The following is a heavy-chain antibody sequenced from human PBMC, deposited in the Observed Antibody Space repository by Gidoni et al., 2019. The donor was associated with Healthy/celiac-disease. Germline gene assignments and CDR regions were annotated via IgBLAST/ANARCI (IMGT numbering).Heavy chain of an antibody. D-gene: IGHD3-22*01. Sequence: QVQLVESGGGVVQPGRSLRLSCAASGFTFSSYGMHWVRQAPGKGLEWVAVIWYDGSNKYYADSVKGRFTISRDNSKNTLYLQMNSLRAEDTAVYYCARDLKADRLYYYDSSGYFDYWGQGTLVTVSS. CDR2: IWYDGSNK. CDR1: GFTFSSYG. V-gene: IGHV3-33*01. CDR3: ARDLKADRLYYYDSSGYFDY. J-gene: IGHJ4*02.